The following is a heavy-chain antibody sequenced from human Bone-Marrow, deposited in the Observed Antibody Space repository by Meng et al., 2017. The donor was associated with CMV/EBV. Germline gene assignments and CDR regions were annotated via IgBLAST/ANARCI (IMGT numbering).Heavy chain of an antibody. CDR2: IRYDGSNK. CDR1: GFTFSSYG. V-gene: IGHV3-30*02. CDR3: AKGARLVPYFDY. D-gene: IGHD6-19*01. Sequence: GESLKISCAASGFTFSSYGMQWVRQAPGKGLEWVAFIRYDGSNKYYADSVKGRFTISRDNSKNTLYLQMNSLRAEDTAVYYCAKGARLVPYFDYWGQGTLVTVSS. J-gene: IGHJ4*02.